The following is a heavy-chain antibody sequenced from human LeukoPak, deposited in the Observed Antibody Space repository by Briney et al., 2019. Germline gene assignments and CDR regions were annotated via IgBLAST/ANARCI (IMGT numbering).Heavy chain of an antibody. V-gene: IGHV3-21*01. CDR2: ISSSSSYI. J-gene: IGHJ4*02. CDR1: GFTFSSYS. Sequence: MSGGTLRLSCAASGFTFSSYSMNWVRQAPGKGLEWVSSISSSSSYIYYADSVKGRFTISRDNAKNSLYLQMNSLRAEDTAVYYCARAGYGDYYFDYWGQGTLVTVSS. D-gene: IGHD4-17*01. CDR3: ARAGYGDYYFDY.